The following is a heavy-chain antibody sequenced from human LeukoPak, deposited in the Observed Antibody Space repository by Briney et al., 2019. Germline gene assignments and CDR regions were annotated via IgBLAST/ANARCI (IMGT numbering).Heavy chain of an antibody. D-gene: IGHD3-22*01. V-gene: IGHV5-51*01. Sequence: GESLKISCKGSGFSFINYWIGWGRQTPGKGLEWMGIIYPDDSETRYSPSFQGQVTISADKSISTAYVQWSSLKASDTAMYYCARLYYDNSGYPDYWGQGTLVTVSS. CDR1: GFSFINYW. J-gene: IGHJ4*02. CDR2: IYPDDSET. CDR3: ARLYYDNSGYPDY.